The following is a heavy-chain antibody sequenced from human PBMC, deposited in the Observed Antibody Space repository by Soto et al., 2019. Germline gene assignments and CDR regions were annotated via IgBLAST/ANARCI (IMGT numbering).Heavy chain of an antibody. J-gene: IGHJ2*01. D-gene: IGHD2-21*02. CDR2: IFHTGST. Sequence: QVQLQESGPGLVKPSETLSLTCTVSGGSITGYSWSWIRQPPGKGLEWIGYIFHTGSTNYNSSLRRRLTIAVDTSNHQFSLELSSVTAADTAVYYCARVEVVTLIIEVLDLWGRGTLVTVSS. CDR3: ARVEVVTLIIEVLDL. V-gene: IGHV4-59*01. CDR1: GGSITGYS.